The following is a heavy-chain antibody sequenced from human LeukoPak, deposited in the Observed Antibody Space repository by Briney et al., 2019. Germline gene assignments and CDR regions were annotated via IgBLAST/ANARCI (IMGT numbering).Heavy chain of an antibody. Sequence: PSGTLSLTCAVSGGSISSSNWWSWVRQPPGKGLEWIGRIYYSGSTYYNPSLKSRVIISVDTSKNQFSLKLSSVTAADTAVYYCARLYFYGSGSYYGDGAFDIWGQGTMVTVSS. CDR2: IYYSGST. V-gene: IGHV4-4*02. CDR3: ARLYFYGSGSYYGDGAFDI. D-gene: IGHD3-10*01. CDR1: GGSISSSNW. J-gene: IGHJ3*02.